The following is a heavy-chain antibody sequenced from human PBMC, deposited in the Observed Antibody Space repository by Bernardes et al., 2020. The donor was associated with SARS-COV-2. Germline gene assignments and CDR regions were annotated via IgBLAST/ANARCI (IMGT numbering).Heavy chain of an antibody. D-gene: IGHD1-26*01. Sequence: GGSLRLSCAASGFTFSSYAMSWVRQAPGKGLEWVSAISGSGGSTYYADSVKGRFTISRDNSKNTLYLQMNSLRAEDTAVYYCARAHIKSFGSYPRGSWGQGTLVTVSS. CDR2: ISGSGGST. J-gene: IGHJ5*02. CDR3: ARAHIKSFGSYPRGS. CDR1: GFTFSSYA. V-gene: IGHV3-23*01.